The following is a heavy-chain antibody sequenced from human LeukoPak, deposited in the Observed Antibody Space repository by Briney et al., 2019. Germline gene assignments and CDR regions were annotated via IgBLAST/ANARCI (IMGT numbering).Heavy chain of an antibody. CDR3: ARAPRSITMVRGVYYEY. Sequence: GGSLRLSCAASGFTSTTYWMCWVRQAPGEGLEWVANIKQDGSEKYYVDSVKGRFTISRDNAKNSLYLQMNSVRAEDTAVYYCARAPRSITMVRGVYYEYWGQGTLVTVSS. V-gene: IGHV3-7*01. J-gene: IGHJ4*02. D-gene: IGHD3-10*01. CDR2: IKQDGSEK. CDR1: GFTSTTYW.